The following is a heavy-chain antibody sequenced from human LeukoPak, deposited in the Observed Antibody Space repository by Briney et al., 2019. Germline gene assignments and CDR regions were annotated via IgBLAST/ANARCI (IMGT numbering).Heavy chain of an antibody. Sequence: SETLSLTCTVSGGSISSSSYSWGWIRQPPGKGLEWIGRIYYSGSTYYNPSLKSRVTISVDTSKNQFSLKLSSVTAADTAVYYCARESRPRITMIVVVTPLPFDYWGQGTLVTVSS. J-gene: IGHJ4*02. CDR3: ARESRPRITMIVVVTPLPFDY. V-gene: IGHV4-39*02. D-gene: IGHD3-22*01. CDR2: IYYSGST. CDR1: GGSISSSSYS.